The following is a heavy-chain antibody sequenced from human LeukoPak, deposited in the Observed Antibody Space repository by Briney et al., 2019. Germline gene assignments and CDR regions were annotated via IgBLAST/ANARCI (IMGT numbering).Heavy chain of an antibody. Sequence: GGSLRLSCAASGFTFTSYAMHWVRQAPGKGLEWVAVISYDGRNESYADSVEGRFTISRDNSKNTLYLQMNSLRSEDTAVYYCATDRGEWNTPMVRGYYYYGMDVWGQGTTVTVSS. D-gene: IGHD3-10*01. J-gene: IGHJ6*02. V-gene: IGHV3-30*04. CDR3: ATDRGEWNTPMVRGYYYYGMDV. CDR2: ISYDGRNE. CDR1: GFTFTSYA.